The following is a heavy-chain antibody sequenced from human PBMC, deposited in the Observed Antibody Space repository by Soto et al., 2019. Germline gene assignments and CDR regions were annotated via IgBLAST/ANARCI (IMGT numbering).Heavy chain of an antibody. D-gene: IGHD3-16*01. Sequence: EVQLVESGGGLVQPGGSLRLSCAPSGFTFSSYWMHWVRQAPGEGLVWVSRINTDGSTTNYADSVKGRFTISRDNAKNTPYLQVNTLRAEDTAVYYCARAGRYRFDYWGQGTLVTASS. CDR2: INTDGSTT. V-gene: IGHV3-74*01. J-gene: IGHJ4*02. CDR3: ARAGRYRFDY. CDR1: GFTFSSYW.